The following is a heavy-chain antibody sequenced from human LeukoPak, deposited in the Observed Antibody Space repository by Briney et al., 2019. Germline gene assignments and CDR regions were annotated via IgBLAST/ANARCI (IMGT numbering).Heavy chain of an antibody. D-gene: IGHD2/OR15-2a*01. CDR3: VREGEGPLSKDFDY. CDR2: INPNSGGT. J-gene: IGHJ4*02. Sequence: GASVKVSRKASGYTFTGYYMHWVRQAPGQGLEWMGWINPNSGGTNYAQKFQGRVTMTRDASMSTAYMELTRLTSDDTAVYYCVREGEGPLSKDFDYWGQGTLVTVSS. CDR1: GYTFTGYY. V-gene: IGHV1-2*02.